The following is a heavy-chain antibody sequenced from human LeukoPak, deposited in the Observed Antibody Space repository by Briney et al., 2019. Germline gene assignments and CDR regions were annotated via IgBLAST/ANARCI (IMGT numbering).Heavy chain of an antibody. V-gene: IGHV4-4*02. D-gene: IGHD6-13*01. CDR1: GGSISSSNW. CDR2: IYHSGST. Sequence: PSGTLSLTCAVSGGSISSSNWWSWVRQPPGKGLEWIGEIYHSGSTNYIPSLKSRVTISVDKSKNQFSLKLSSVTAADTAVYYCARGTYSSSWYIDYWGQGTLVTVSS. J-gene: IGHJ4*02. CDR3: ARGTYSSSWYIDY.